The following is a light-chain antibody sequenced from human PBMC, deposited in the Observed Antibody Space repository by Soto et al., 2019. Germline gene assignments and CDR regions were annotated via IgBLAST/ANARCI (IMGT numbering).Light chain of an antibody. J-gene: IGLJ1*01. Sequence: QSLLTQPPSASGTPGQRVTISCSGSSSNIGSNTVNWYQQLPGTAPKLLIYSYNQRPSGVPDRFSGSKSVTSASLAISGLQSEDEADYYCAAWDDSLNGYVFGTGTKLTVL. CDR3: AAWDDSLNGYV. V-gene: IGLV1-44*01. CDR2: SYN. CDR1: SSNIGSNT.